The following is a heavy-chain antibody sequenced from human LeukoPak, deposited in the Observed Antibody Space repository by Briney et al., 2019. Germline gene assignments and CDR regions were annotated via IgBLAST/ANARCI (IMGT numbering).Heavy chain of an antibody. J-gene: IGHJ4*02. CDR1: GFTFSDYW. Sequence: PGGSLRLSCAASGFTFSDYWMHWVRQAPGKGLVWVSRINGDGSRTGYADSVKGRITFSRDNAKNTLHLQMNSLRAEDTAVYYCAREKRYDDFDYWGQGTLVTVSS. CDR2: INGDGSRT. D-gene: IGHD5-12*01. V-gene: IGHV3-74*01. CDR3: AREKRYDDFDY.